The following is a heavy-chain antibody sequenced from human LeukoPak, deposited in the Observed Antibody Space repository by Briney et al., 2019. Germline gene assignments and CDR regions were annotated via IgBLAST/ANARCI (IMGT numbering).Heavy chain of an antibody. CDR3: ATSARTYYYHGMDV. CDR2: ISAYNGNT. D-gene: IGHD1-1*01. CDR1: GYTFTSYG. J-gene: IGHJ6*02. Sequence: ASVKVSCKASGYTFTSYGISWVRQAPGQGVEWMGWISAYNGNTNYAQKLQGRVTMTTDTSTSTAYMELRSLRSDDTAVYYCATSARTYYYHGMDVWGQGTTVTVSS. V-gene: IGHV1-18*01.